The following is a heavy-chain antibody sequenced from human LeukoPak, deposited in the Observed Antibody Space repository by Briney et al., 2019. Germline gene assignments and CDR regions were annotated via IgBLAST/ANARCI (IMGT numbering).Heavy chain of an antibody. D-gene: IGHD2-15*01. J-gene: IGHJ4*02. CDR2: ISSSGSTI. CDR1: GFTFSSHA. V-gene: IGHV3-48*03. Sequence: GGSLRLSCAASGFTFSSHAMVWVRQAPGKGLEWVSYISSSGSTIYYADSVKGRFTISRDNAKNSLYLQMNSLRAEDTAVYYCAREGGTGGYFDYWGQGTLVTVSS. CDR3: AREGGTGGYFDY.